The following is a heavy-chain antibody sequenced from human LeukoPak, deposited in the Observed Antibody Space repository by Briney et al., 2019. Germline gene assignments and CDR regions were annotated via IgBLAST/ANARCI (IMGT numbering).Heavy chain of an antibody. CDR3: ARDAAAVVTPYYFGMDG. D-gene: IGHD3-22*01. Sequence: PSETLSLTCTVSGGSISSGGYYWSWIRPHPGKGLEWIGYIYYSGSTYYNPSLKSRVTISVDTSKNQFSLKLSSVTAADTAVYYCARDAAAVVTPYYFGMDGWGQGTTVTVSS. V-gene: IGHV4-31*03. CDR2: IYYSGST. CDR1: GGSISSGGYY. J-gene: IGHJ6*02.